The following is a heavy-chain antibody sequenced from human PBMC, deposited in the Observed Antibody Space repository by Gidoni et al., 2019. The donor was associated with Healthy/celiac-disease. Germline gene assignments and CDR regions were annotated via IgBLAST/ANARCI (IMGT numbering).Heavy chain of an antibody. D-gene: IGHD1-26*01. CDR1: GGSISSGIYY. J-gene: IGHJ5*02. CDR2: IYTSGST. Sequence: QVQLQESGPGLVKPSQTLSLTCTVPGGSISSGIYYWSWIRQPAGKGLEWIGRIYTSGSTNYNPSLKSRVTISVDTSKNQFSLKLSSVTAADTAVYYCARDVGWEPPNWFDPWGQGTLVTVSS. V-gene: IGHV4-61*02. CDR3: ARDVGWEPPNWFDP.